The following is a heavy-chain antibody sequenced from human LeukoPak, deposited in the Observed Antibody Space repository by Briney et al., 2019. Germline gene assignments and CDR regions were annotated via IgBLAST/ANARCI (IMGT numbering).Heavy chain of an antibody. V-gene: IGHV3-23*01. CDR2: ISGSGGRT. D-gene: IGHD3-10*01. J-gene: IGHJ4*02. Sequence: PGGSLRLSCAASRFTFSNYAVTWVRQAPGQGLEWVSAISGSGGRTYYADSLKGRFTISRDNSKNTLYLQMNSLRAEDTAVYYCAKALLLFSSDYFDYWGQGTLVTVSS. CDR3: AKALLLFSSDYFDY. CDR1: RFTFSNYA.